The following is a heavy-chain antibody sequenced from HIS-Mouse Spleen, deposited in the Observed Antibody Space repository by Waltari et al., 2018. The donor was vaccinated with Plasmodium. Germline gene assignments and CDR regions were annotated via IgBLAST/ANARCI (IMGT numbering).Heavy chain of an antibody. Sequence: QVQLQESGPGLVKPSETLSLTCTVSGGSISSYYWSWIRQPPGKGLEWIGYIYYSGSTNYTPSLRSRVTISVDTSKNQFSRKLSSVTAADTAVYYCARLRYSYGYFDYWGQGTLVTVSS. CDR1: GGSISSYY. V-gene: IGHV4-59*08. CDR3: ARLRYSYGYFDY. D-gene: IGHD5-18*01. J-gene: IGHJ4*02. CDR2: IYYSGST.